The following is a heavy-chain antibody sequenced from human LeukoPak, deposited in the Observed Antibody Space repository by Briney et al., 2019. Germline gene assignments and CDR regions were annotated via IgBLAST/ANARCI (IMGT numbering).Heavy chain of an antibody. CDR2: INPNSGGT. V-gene: IGHV1-2*02. J-gene: IGHJ4*02. Sequence: GASVKVSCKASGGTFSSYAISWVRQAPGQGLEWMGWINPNSGGTNYAQKFQGRVTMTRDTSISTAYMELSRLRSDDTAVYYCARHCEWELLRCLDYWGQGTLVTVSS. D-gene: IGHD1-26*01. CDR1: GGTFSSYA. CDR3: ARHCEWELLRCLDY.